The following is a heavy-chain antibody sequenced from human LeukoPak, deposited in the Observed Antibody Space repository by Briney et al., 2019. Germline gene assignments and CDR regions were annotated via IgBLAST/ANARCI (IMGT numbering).Heavy chain of an antibody. CDR2: IYYSGST. Sequence: SETLSLTCTVSGGSISGYYWSWIRQPPGKGLEWIGYIYYSGSTNYNASLKSRVTISVDTSKRQFSLKLTSVTAADTAVYYCARGQGSSGWYVQRSYFDYWGQGTLVTVSS. V-gene: IGHV4-59*08. J-gene: IGHJ4*02. D-gene: IGHD6-19*01. CDR3: ARGQGSSGWYVQRSYFDY. CDR1: GGSISGYY.